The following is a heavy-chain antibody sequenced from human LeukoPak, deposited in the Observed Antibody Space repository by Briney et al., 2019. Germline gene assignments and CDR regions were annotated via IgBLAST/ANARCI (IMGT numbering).Heavy chain of an antibody. CDR2: IKQDGSEK. V-gene: IGHV3-7*05. CDR3: ARRYCSGGSCYSAFDY. Sequence: GGSLRLSCAASGFTFSSYWMTWVRQAPGKGLEWVANIKQDGSEKYYVDSVKGRFTISRDDVKNSLYLQMNTLRAEDPAVYYCARRYCSGGSCYSAFDYWGQGTLVTVSS. D-gene: IGHD2-15*01. CDR1: GFTFSSYW. J-gene: IGHJ4*02.